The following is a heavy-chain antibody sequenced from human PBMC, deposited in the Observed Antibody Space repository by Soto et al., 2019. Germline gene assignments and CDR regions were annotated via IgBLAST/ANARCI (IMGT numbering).Heavy chain of an antibody. CDR2: IYYSGST. V-gene: IGHV4-31*03. CDR1: GGSISSGGYY. Sequence: SETLSLTCTVSGGSISSGGYYWSWIRQHPGKGLEWIGYIYYSGSTYYNPSLKIRVTISVDTSKNQFSLKLSSVSAADTAVYYCASSQQSYAFDIWGQGTMVTVS. D-gene: IGHD6-13*01. CDR3: ASSQQSYAFDI. J-gene: IGHJ3*02.